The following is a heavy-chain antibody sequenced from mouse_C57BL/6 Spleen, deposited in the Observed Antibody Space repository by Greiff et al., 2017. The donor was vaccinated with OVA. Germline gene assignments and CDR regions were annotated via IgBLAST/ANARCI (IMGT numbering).Heavy chain of an antibody. V-gene: IGHV1-69*01. CDR3: ARPYSNYFDY. Sequence: QVQLQQPGAELVMPGASVKLSCTASGYTFTSYWMHWVKQRPGQGLEWIGEIDPSDSYTNYNQKFKGKSTLTVDKSSSTAYMQLSSLTSEDSAVYYCARPYSNYFDYWGQGTTLTVSS. CDR2: IDPSDSYT. CDR1: GYTFTSYW. D-gene: IGHD2-5*01. J-gene: IGHJ2*01.